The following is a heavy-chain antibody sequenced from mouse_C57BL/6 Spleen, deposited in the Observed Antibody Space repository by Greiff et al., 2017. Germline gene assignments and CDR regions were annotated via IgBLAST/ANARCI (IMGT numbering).Heavy chain of an antibody. J-gene: IGHJ1*03. CDR2: ISYDGSN. CDR3: ARGGSGSSYPWYFDV. V-gene: IGHV3-6*01. CDR1: GYSITSGYY. D-gene: IGHD1-1*01. Sequence: EVQLQQSGPGLVKPSQSLSLTCSVPGYSITSGYYWNWIRQFPGNKLEWMGDISYDGSNKYNPSLKNRISITRDTSKNQFFLKLNAVTTEDTATYYCARGGSGSSYPWYFDVWGTGTPVTVSS.